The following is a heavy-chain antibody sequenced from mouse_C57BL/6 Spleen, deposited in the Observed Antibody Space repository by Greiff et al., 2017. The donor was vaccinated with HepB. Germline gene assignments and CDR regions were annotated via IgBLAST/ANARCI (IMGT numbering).Heavy chain of an antibody. V-gene: IGHV1-80*01. D-gene: IGHD4-1*01. Sequence: VQLQQSGAELVKPGASVKISCKASGYAFSSYWMNWVKQRPGKGLEGIGQIYPGDGDTNYNGKFKGKATLTADKSSSKAYMQHSSLPSEDSAVYFCARSLTPYAMDYWGQGTSVTVSS. CDR3: ARSLTPYAMDY. CDR1: GYAFSSYW. J-gene: IGHJ4*01. CDR2: IYPGDGDT.